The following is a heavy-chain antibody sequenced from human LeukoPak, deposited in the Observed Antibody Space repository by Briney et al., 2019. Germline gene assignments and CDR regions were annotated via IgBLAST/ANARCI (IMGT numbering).Heavy chain of an antibody. CDR3: ARVRTGYSSGWSPDAFDI. Sequence: PSETLSLTCTVSGGSISSSSYYWGWIRQPPGKGLEWIGSIYYSGSTYYNPSLKSRVTISVDTSKNQFSLKLSSVTAADTAVYYCARVRTGYSSGWSPDAFDIWGQGTMVTVSS. CDR2: IYYSGST. CDR1: GGSISSSSYY. D-gene: IGHD6-19*01. V-gene: IGHV4-39*07. J-gene: IGHJ3*02.